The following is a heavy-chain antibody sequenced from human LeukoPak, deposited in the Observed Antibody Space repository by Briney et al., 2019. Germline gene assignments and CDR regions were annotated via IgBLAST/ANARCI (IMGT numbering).Heavy chain of an antibody. V-gene: IGHV1-18*01. CDR3: ARDMGLRFLEWPFDP. CDR1: GYTFTRYG. J-gene: IGHJ5*02. Sequence: ASVKGSCKASGYTFTRYGMNWVRQAPGQGLEWMGWISTYNGDTEYAQKMQGRVTMTRDTSTTTAYMELRSLRFDDTAVYYCARDMGLRFLEWPFDPWGQGTLVSVSS. CDR2: ISTYNGDT. D-gene: IGHD3-3*01.